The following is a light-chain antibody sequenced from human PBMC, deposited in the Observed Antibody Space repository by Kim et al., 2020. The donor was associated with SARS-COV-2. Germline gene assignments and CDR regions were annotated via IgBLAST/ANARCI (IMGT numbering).Light chain of an antibody. CDR1: RVGDKH. Sequence: VSPGKGATVTCSADRVGDKHASGYQEKPGQARVLVIYEDDKRAAGIPERVSGSNSGDVATLTSRGTQAMDEADYFCQTWHSTTEVFGTGTKVTVL. CDR3: QTWHSTTEV. J-gene: IGLJ1*01. V-gene: IGLV3-1*01. CDR2: EDD.